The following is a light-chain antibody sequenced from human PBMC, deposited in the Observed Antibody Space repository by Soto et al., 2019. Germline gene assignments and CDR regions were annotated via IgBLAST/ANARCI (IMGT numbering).Light chain of an antibody. V-gene: IGLV7-46*01. Sequence: QGVVTQEPSLTESPGGTVTLTCGSSTGAVTNGHYPYWFQQKPGQAPRTLIYDTTNRHSWTPARFSGSLLGGKAALTLSGAQPEDEAEYYCLLSYNGPDVFGTGTKVTVL. CDR3: LLSYNGPDV. CDR1: TGAVTNGHY. J-gene: IGLJ1*01. CDR2: DTT.